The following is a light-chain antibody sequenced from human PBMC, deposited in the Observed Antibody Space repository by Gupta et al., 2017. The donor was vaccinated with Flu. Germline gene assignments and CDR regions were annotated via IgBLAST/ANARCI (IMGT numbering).Light chain of an antibody. V-gene: IGKV3-15*01. CDR1: QSVSTN. CDR3: QQCNNWPPVFT. Sequence: EIVMTQSPATLSVSPGERATLSCRASQSVSTNLAWYQQKPGQAPRLLISGASTRATGIQARFGDNGAGTEFTLTIISRQSEDFALYYCQQCNNWPPVFTSGHGTKVDIK. J-gene: IGKJ3*01. CDR2: GAS.